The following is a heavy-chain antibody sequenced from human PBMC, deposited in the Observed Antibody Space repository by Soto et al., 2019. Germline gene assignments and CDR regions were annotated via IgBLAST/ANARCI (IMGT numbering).Heavy chain of an antibody. CDR2: ISGSGGST. Sequence: GGSLRLSCAASGFTFSSYAMSWVRQAPGKGLEWVSAISGSGGSTYYADSVKGRFTISRDNSKNTLYLQMNSLRAEDTAVYYCAKDLVYYGSGSYYKAHAFDIWGKGTMVTVSS. CDR1: GFTFSSYA. CDR3: AKDLVYYGSGSYYKAHAFDI. V-gene: IGHV3-23*01. D-gene: IGHD3-10*01. J-gene: IGHJ3*02.